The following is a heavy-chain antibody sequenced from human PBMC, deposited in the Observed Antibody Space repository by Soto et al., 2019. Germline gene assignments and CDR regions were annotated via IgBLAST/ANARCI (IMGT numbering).Heavy chain of an antibody. CDR1: GYTFTSYG. D-gene: IGHD1-26*01. Sequence: GASVKVSCKASGYTFTSYGISWVRQAPGQGLEWMGWISAYNGNTNYAQKLQGRVTMTTDTSTSTAYMELRSLRSDDTAVYYCARTLIDIVGATNAAFDIWGQGTMVTVSS. J-gene: IGHJ3*02. CDR2: ISAYNGNT. CDR3: ARTLIDIVGATNAAFDI. V-gene: IGHV1-18*01.